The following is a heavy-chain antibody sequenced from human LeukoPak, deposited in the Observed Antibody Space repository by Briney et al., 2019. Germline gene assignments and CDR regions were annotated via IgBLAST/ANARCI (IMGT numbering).Heavy chain of an antibody. D-gene: IGHD3-22*01. V-gene: IGHV3-30*02. J-gene: IGHJ6*03. CDR2: IRNDGSNK. CDR1: GFTFSSYG. Sequence: PGGSLRLSCAASGFTFSSYGMHWVRQAPGKGLEWVAFIRNDGSNKYYVDSVKGRFTISRDSSKNTLYLQMNSLRAEDTAVYYCARSDSSGYYRLYYYYYYMDVWGKGTTVTVSS. CDR3: ARSDSSGYYRLYYYYYYMDV.